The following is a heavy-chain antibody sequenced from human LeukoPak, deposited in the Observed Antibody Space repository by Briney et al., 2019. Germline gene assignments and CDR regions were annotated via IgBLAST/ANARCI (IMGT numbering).Heavy chain of an antibody. D-gene: IGHD6-19*01. Sequence: GGSLRLSCAASGFTFSDYYMSWIRQAPGKGLEWVSYISSSGSTIYYADSVKGRFTISRDNAKNSLYLQMNSLRAEDTAVYYCARDLNPQQWLGYYMDVWGKGTTVTVSS. J-gene: IGHJ6*03. CDR2: ISSSGSTI. CDR1: GFTFSDYY. CDR3: ARDLNPQQWLGYYMDV. V-gene: IGHV3-11*04.